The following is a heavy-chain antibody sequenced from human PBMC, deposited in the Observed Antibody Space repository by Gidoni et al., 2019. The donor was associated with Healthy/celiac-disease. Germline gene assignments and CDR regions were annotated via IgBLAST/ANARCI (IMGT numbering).Heavy chain of an antibody. CDR3: ARWEQLVSGVYYYYGMDV. CDR1: GFTFSSYW. V-gene: IGHV3-7*01. CDR2: IKQDGSEK. J-gene: IGHJ6*02. D-gene: IGHD6-6*01. Sequence: EVQLVESGGGLVQPGGSLRLSCAAPGFTFSSYWMSWVRQAPGKGLEWVANIKQDGSEKYYVDSVKGRFTISRDNAKNSLYLQMNSLRAEDTAVYYCARWEQLVSGVYYYYGMDVWGQGTTVTVSS.